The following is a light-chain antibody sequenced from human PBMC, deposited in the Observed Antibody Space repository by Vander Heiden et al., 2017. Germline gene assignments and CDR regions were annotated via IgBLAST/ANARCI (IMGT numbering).Light chain of an antibody. CDR2: AAS. J-gene: IGKJ1*01. CDR1: QGIRND. Sequence: AIQMTQSPSSLSASVGDRVTIPCRASQGIRNDFGWYQQKPGTAPKLLYYAASSLQSGVPSRCGGGGSGAVFTLTISSLQPEDFATYCRLQDYKYPLTFGQGTKVEIK. CDR3: LQDYKYPLT. V-gene: IGKV1-6*01.